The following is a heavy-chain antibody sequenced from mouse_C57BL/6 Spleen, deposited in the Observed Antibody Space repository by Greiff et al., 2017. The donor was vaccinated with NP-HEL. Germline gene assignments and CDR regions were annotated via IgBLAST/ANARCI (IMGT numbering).Heavy chain of an antibody. D-gene: IGHD2-5*01. CDR2: IEPSDSET. CDR1: GYTFTSYW. CDR3: ARDAYYSNYGFAY. V-gene: IGHV1-52*01. Sequence: VQLQQPGAELVRPGSSVKLSCKASGYTFTSYWMHWVKQRPIQGLEWIGNIEPSDSETNYNQKFKDKATLTVDKSSSPAYIQLSSLTSVDSAVYYCARDAYYSNYGFAYWGQGTLVTVSA. J-gene: IGHJ3*01.